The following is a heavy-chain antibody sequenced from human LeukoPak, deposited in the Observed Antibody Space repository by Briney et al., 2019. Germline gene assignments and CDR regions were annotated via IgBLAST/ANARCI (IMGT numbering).Heavy chain of an antibody. Sequence: SETLSLTCAVSGGSISSGGYSWSWIRQPPGKGLEWIGYIYHSGSTYYDPSLKSRVTMSVDTSKNQFSLKLSSVTAADTAVYYCARMPCSSTSCYIGNGAFDIWGQGTMVTVSS. V-gene: IGHV4-30-2*01. CDR1: GGSISSGGYS. CDR2: IYHSGST. CDR3: ARMPCSSTSCYIGNGAFDI. J-gene: IGHJ3*02. D-gene: IGHD2-2*02.